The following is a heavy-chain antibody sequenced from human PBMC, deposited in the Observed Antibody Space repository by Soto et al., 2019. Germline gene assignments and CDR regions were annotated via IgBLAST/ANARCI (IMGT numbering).Heavy chain of an antibody. J-gene: IGHJ3*02. Sequence: ASVKVSCKASGYTFTSYYIHWVRQAPGQGLEWMGWINPNTGGTNSAQKLHGRATMTRAASISTAYMELSRLTSDDTAVYSCARGISPKYCNGDSCYALGAFDIWGQGTVVTVSS. CDR3: ARGISPKYCNGDSCYALGAFDI. CDR2: INPNTGGT. V-gene: IGHV1-2*02. CDR1: GYTFTSYY. D-gene: IGHD2-21*01.